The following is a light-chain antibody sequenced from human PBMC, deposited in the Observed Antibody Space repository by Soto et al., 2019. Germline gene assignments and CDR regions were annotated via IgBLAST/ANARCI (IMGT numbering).Light chain of an antibody. V-gene: IGKV3-11*01. Sequence: EIVLTQSPATLSLSPGERATLSCRASQSVSSYLAWYQQKPGQAPRLLIYDASNRATGIPARFSGSGSGTDFTLTIGILEPEDFEVYYCQQRSNSPLAYTFGQGTKLEIK. CDR1: QSVSSY. CDR3: QQRSNSPLAYT. CDR2: DAS. J-gene: IGKJ2*01.